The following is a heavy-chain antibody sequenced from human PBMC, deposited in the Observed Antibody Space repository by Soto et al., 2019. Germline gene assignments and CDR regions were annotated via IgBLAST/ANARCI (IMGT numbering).Heavy chain of an antibody. V-gene: IGHV3-15*01. CDR1: GFTFSNAW. D-gene: IGHD2-2*01. J-gene: IGHJ3*02. Sequence: GGSLRLSCAASGFTFSNAWMSWVRQAPGKGLEWVGRIKSKTDGGTTDYAAPVKGRFTISRDDSKNTLYLQMNSLQTEDTAVYYCTTRNPGYCISTSCRGAFDIWGQRTMVTASS. CDR3: TTRNPGYCISTSCRGAFDI. CDR2: IKSKTDGGTT.